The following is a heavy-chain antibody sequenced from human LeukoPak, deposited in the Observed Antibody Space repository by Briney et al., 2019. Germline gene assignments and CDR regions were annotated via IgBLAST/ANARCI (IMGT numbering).Heavy chain of an antibody. Sequence: SETLSLTCTVSGGSISSYYWSWIRQPPGKALEWIGDIYYSGSTNYNPSLKSRVTISVDTAKNQFSLKLSSVTAADTAVYYCARADGSGSYYFDYWGQGTLVTVSS. J-gene: IGHJ4*02. CDR1: GGSISSYY. CDR3: ARADGSGSYYFDY. D-gene: IGHD3-10*01. CDR2: IYYSGST. V-gene: IGHV4-59*01.